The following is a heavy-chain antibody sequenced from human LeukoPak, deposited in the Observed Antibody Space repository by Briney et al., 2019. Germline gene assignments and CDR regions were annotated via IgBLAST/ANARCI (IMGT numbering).Heavy chain of an antibody. Sequence: SETLSLTCTVSGGSISNYYWNWIRQPAGKGLQWIGHISTSGSTNYSPSLKSRVTMSIDTSKNQFSLNLSSVTAAVTAVYYCARGASGSSLSGFDIWGQGTMVTVSS. D-gene: IGHD1-26*01. CDR3: ARGASGSSLSGFDI. V-gene: IGHV4-4*07. CDR2: ISTSGST. CDR1: GGSISNYY. J-gene: IGHJ3*02.